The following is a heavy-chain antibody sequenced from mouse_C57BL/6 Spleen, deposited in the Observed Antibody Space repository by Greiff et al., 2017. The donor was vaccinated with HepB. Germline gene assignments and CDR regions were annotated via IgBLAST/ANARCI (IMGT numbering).Heavy chain of an antibody. CDR2: IHPSDSDT. CDR3: AMGTTVVEGVAY. D-gene: IGHD1-1*01. CDR1: GYTFTSYW. Sequence: QVQLQQPGAELVKPGASVKVSCKASGYTFTSYWMHWVKQSPGQGLEWIGRIHPSDSDTNYNQKFKGKATLTVDKSSSTAYMQRSSLTSEDSAVYYCAMGTTVVEGVAYWGQGTLVTVSA. J-gene: IGHJ3*01. V-gene: IGHV1-74*01.